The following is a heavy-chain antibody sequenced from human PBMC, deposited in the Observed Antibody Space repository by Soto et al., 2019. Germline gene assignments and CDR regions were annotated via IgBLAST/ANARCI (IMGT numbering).Heavy chain of an antibody. CDR2: ISYDGSNK. CDR1: GFTFSSYG. CDR3: AKDLGVGWQLVRYYYYYYGMDV. D-gene: IGHD6-6*01. J-gene: IGHJ6*02. V-gene: IGHV3-30*18. Sequence: QVQLVESGGGVVQPGRSLRLSCAASGFTFSSYGMHWVRQAPGKGLEWVAGISYDGSNKYYADSVKGRFTISRDNSKNTLYLQMNSLRAEDTAVYYCAKDLGVGWQLVRYYYYYYGMDVWGQGTTVTVSS.